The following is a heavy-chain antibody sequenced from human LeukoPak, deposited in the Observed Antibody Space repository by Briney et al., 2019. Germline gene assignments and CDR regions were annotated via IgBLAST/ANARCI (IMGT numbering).Heavy chain of an antibody. J-gene: IGHJ4*02. V-gene: IGHV4-39*07. D-gene: IGHD4-23*01. CDR2: IYYGENT. Sequence: PSETLSLTCTVSGGFISSGPYYWGWIRQPPGKGLEWIGNIYYGENTYYNPSLKSRVTISVDTSKNQFSLKLTSVTAADTAVYYCARRRGGNNYYFDYWGKGTLVTVSS. CDR3: ARRRGGNNYYFDY. CDR1: GGFISSGPYY.